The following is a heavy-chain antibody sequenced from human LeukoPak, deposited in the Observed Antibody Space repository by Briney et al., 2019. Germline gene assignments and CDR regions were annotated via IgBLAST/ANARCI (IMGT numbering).Heavy chain of an antibody. CDR2: INYRGST. J-gene: IGHJ4*02. D-gene: IGHD6-19*01. CDR3: ASPGYSSGWYVFDY. V-gene: IGHV4-31*03. Sequence: SQTLSLTCTVSGGPISSGGYYWSWIRQHPGKGLEWIGYINYRGSTYYNPPLKSRVTISVDTSKNQFSLKLSSVTAADTAVYYCASPGYSSGWYVFDYWGQGTLVTVSS. CDR1: GGPISSGGYY.